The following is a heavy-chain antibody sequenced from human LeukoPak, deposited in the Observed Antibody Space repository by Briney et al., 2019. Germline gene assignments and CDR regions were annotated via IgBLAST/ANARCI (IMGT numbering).Heavy chain of an antibody. CDR3: AKVPSCYYDSSGFWDY. D-gene: IGHD3-22*01. CDR2: ISGSGGST. J-gene: IGHJ4*02. V-gene: IGHV3-23*01. CDR1: GFTFSSYA. Sequence: GGSLRLSCAASGFTFSSYAVSWVRQAPGKGLEWVSAISGSGGSTYYADSVKGRFTISRDNSKNTLYLQMNSLRAEDTAVYYYAKVPSCYYDSSGFWDYWGQGTLVTVSS.